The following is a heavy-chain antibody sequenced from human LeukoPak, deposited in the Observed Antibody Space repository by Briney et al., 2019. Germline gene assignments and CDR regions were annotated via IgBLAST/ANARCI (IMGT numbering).Heavy chain of an antibody. D-gene: IGHD4-23*01. CDR1: GGSISSGSYY. CDR3: ARGGNLVDY. Sequence: SETLSLTCTVSGGSISSGSYYWSWIRQPAGKGLEWIGRIYTSGSTNYNPSLKSRVTISVDTSKNQFSLKLSSVTAADTAVYYCARGGNLVDYWGQRTLVTVSS. J-gene: IGHJ4*02. V-gene: IGHV4-61*02. CDR2: IYTSGST.